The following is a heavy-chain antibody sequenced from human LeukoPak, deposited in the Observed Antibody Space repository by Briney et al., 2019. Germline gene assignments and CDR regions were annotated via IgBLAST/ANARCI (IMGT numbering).Heavy chain of an antibody. CDR1: GFTVSSNY. J-gene: IGHJ4*02. CDR2: IYSGSST. D-gene: IGHD3-10*01. V-gene: IGHV3-53*01. CDR3: ARDPHRSKGGLGELWN. Sequence: GGSLRLSCGASGFTVSSNYMSWVRQAPGKGLEWVSVIYSGSSTYYADSVKGRFTISRDNSKNTLYLQMNSLRAEDTAVYYCARDPHRSKGGLGELWNWGQGTLVTVSS.